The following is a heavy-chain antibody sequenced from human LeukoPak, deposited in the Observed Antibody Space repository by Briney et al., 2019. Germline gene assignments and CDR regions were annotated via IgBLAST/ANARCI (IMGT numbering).Heavy chain of an antibody. Sequence: PSETLSLTCAVYGGSFSGYYWSWIRQPPGKGLEWIGEINHSGSTNYNPSLKSRVTISVDTSKNQFSLKLSSVTAADTAVYYCAVAVAGTFSFDYWGQGTTVTVSS. CDR3: AVAVAGTFSFDY. CDR1: GGSFSGYY. D-gene: IGHD6-19*01. V-gene: IGHV4-34*01. J-gene: IGHJ4*03. CDR2: INHSGST.